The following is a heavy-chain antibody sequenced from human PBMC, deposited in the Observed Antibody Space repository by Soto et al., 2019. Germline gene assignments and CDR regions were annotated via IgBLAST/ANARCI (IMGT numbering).Heavy chain of an antibody. Sequence: QVQLVESGGGVVQPGRSLRLSCAASGFTFSSYGMHWVRQAPGKGLEWVAVIWYDGSNKYYADSVKGRFTISRDNSKNALYLQMNSLRAEDTAVYYCARALPHYDFWSGYYVIYGMDVWGQGTTVTVSS. CDR1: GFTFSSYG. V-gene: IGHV3-33*01. CDR2: IWYDGSNK. CDR3: ARALPHYDFWSGYYVIYGMDV. D-gene: IGHD3-3*01. J-gene: IGHJ6*02.